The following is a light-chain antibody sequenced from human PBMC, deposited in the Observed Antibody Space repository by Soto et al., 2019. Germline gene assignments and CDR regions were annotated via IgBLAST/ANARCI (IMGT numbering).Light chain of an antibody. CDR1: SSDVGGFNF. V-gene: IGLV2-14*03. J-gene: IGLJ2*01. CDR3: TSYTSNSTYVV. CDR2: DVS. Sequence: QSVLTQPASVSGSPGQSITISCTGTSSDVGGFNFVSWCQQHPGKAPKLMIYDVSSRPSGVSDRFSGSKSGNTASLTISGLQAEDEADYYCTSYTSNSTYVVFGGGTKVTVL.